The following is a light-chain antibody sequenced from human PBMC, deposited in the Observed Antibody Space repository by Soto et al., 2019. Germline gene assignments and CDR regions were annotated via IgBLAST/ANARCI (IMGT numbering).Light chain of an antibody. CDR1: RSDVGGYMY. V-gene: IGLV2-14*01. CDR3: TSYTSRTTWV. J-gene: IGLJ3*02. Sequence: QSVLTQPASVSGSPGQSITISCTGTRSDVGGYMYVSWYQQYPGKAPKLMIFDVANRPSGVSNRFSGSKSGNTASLTISGLQSEDEADYYCTSYTSRTTWVFGGGTKLTVL. CDR2: DVA.